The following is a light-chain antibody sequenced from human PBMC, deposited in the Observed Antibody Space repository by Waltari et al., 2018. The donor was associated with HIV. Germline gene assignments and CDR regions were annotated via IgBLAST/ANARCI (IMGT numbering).Light chain of an antibody. V-gene: IGLV2-8*01. CDR3: SSYAGSYPYV. Sequence: QSALTQPPSASGSPGQSVTISCTGTSSAVGGYNYVSWYQQHPGKVPKLMIYEVTKRPSGVPDRFSGSKSGNTASLTVSGLQAEDEADYYCSSYAGSYPYVFGTGTKVTVL. CDR2: EVT. J-gene: IGLJ1*01. CDR1: SSAVGGYNY.